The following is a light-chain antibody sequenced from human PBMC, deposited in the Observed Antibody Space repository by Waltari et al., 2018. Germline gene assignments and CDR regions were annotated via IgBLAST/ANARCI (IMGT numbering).Light chain of an antibody. J-gene: IGKJ4*01. CDR1: QTLLQRFGKNY. V-gene: IGKV2-28*01. CDR2: LGS. Sequence: DIVVTQYPLSLPVTLGEPASISCRSSQTLLQRFGKNYLVWYLQTPGQPPHHLIFLGSNRASGVPDRFSGSGTGTDFTLRSSRGEAEGVGVYYCMQALRARWRVGPGTKLEI. CDR3: MQALRARWR.